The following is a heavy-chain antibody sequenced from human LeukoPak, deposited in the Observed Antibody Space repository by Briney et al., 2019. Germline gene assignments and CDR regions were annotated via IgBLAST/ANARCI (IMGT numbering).Heavy chain of an antibody. Sequence: SETLSLTCTVSGGSISSYYWSWIRQPPGKGLEWISYVYYTGSTNYNPSLKSRVTISVDTSKNQFSLKLSSVTAADTAVYYCATSSDTASAYWGQGTLVTVSS. CDR1: GGSISSYY. CDR2: VYYTGST. V-gene: IGHV4-59*08. J-gene: IGHJ4*02. CDR3: ATSSDTASAY. D-gene: IGHD5-18*01.